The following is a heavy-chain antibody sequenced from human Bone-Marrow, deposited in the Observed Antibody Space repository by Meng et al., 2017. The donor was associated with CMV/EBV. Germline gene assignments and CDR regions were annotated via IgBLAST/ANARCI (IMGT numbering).Heavy chain of an antibody. J-gene: IGHJ6*02. V-gene: IGHV3-21*01. CDR1: GFTFSSYS. CDR2: ISSSSYI. Sequence: GESLKISCAASGFTFSSYSMNWVRQAPGKGLEWVSSISSSSYIYYADSVKGRFTISRDNAKNTLYLQMNSLRAEDTAVYFCAKARSSSWMDYSMDVWGQGTTVTVSS. D-gene: IGHD6-6*01. CDR3: AKARSSSWMDYSMDV.